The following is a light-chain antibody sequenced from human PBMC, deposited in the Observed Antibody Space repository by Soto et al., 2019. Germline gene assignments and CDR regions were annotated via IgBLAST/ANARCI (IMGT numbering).Light chain of an antibody. J-gene: IGLJ2*01. CDR1: SSDIGGYNY. CDR3: CSYSGSRLI. Sequence: QSALTQPASVSGSPGQSITISCTGTSSDIGGYNYVSWYQQHPGKAPKVMIYDVSYRPSGVSNRFSGSKSGNTASLTISGLQAEDEADYSCCSYSGSRLIFGGGTKLTVL. V-gene: IGLV2-14*03. CDR2: DVS.